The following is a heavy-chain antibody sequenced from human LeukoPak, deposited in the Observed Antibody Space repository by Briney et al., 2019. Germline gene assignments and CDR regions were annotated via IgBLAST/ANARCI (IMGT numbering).Heavy chain of an antibody. CDR1: GYTFTGYY. D-gene: IGHD1-26*01. J-gene: IGHJ4*02. Sequence: ASVKVSCKASGYTFTGYYMHWVRQAPGQGLEWMGWINPNSGGTNYAQKFQGRVTMTRDTSISTAYMELRSLRSDDTAVYYCARAVIVGDRGRGENDYWGQGTLVTVSS. CDR2: INPNSGGT. V-gene: IGHV1-2*02. CDR3: ARAVIVGDRGRGENDY.